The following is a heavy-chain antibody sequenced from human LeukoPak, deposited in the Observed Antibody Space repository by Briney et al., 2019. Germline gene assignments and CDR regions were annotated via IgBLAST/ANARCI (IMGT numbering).Heavy chain of an antibody. V-gene: IGHV1-18*01. CDR3: ARDVWLYCNRASCYLVSDP. CDR1: GYTFTSYG. D-gene: IGHD2-2*01. CDR2: ISAYNGNT. Sequence: ASVKVSCKASGYTFTSYGISWVRQAPGQGLEWMGWISAYNGNTNYAQNLQGRVTMTTDTSTSTAYMELRSLRSDDTAVYYCARDVWLYCNRASCYLVSDPWGQGTLVTVSS. J-gene: IGHJ5*02.